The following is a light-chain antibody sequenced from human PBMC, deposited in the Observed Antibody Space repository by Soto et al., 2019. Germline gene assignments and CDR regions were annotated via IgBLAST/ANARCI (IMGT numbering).Light chain of an antibody. V-gene: IGKV1-39*01. CDR3: QQSFRTLYT. CDR2: AAS. CDR1: QSISSY. Sequence: DIQMPQSPSSLSASVGDRVPITCRASQSISSYLNWYQQKPGKAPKLLIYAASSLQSGVPSRFSGSVSGTDFTVTIRSLQHEDFATYYCQQSFRTLYTFGQGTKLEIK. J-gene: IGKJ2*01.